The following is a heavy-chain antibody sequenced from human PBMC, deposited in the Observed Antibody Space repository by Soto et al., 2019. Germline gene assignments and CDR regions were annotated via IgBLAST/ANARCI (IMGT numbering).Heavy chain of an antibody. V-gene: IGHV4-34*01. CDR1: GGSFSGYY. Sequence: QVQLQQWGAGLLKPSETLSLTCAVYGGSFSGYYWSWIRQPPGKGLEWIGEINHSGSTNYNPSLTRRVTISVDTSKNQFSLKLSSVTAADTAVYYCARVVLRYFDWLSYYYYYYYMDVWGKGTTVTVSS. J-gene: IGHJ6*03. CDR3: ARVVLRYFDWLSYYYYYYYMDV. CDR2: INHSGST. D-gene: IGHD3-9*01.